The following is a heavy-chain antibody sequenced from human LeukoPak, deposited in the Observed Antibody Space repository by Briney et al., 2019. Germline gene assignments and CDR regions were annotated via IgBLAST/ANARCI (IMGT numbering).Heavy chain of an antibody. CDR3: ARAAPVVVVAAQGGMDV. CDR1: GFTFSSYD. D-gene: IGHD2-15*01. CDR2: IGTAGDT. V-gene: IGHV3-13*01. Sequence: GGSLRLSCAASGFTFSSYDMHWVRQATGKGLEWVSAIGTAGDTYYPGSVKGRFTISRENAKNSLYLQMNSLRAGDTAVYYCARAAPVVVVAAQGGMDVWGQGTTVTVSS. J-gene: IGHJ6*02.